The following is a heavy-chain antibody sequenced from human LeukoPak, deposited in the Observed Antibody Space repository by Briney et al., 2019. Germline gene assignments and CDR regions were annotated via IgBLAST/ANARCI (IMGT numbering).Heavy chain of an antibody. Sequence: GGSLRLSCAPSGFTFVDYGMSWARQARGKGLEWVSCINWNGGSTGYADSVKGRFTISRDNAKNSLYLQMNSLRAEDTSLYYCARALMAATMAGDCWGQGTLVTVSS. CDR1: GFTFVDYG. J-gene: IGHJ4*02. V-gene: IGHV3-20*04. D-gene: IGHD5-24*01. CDR3: ARALMAATMAGDC. CDR2: INWNGGST.